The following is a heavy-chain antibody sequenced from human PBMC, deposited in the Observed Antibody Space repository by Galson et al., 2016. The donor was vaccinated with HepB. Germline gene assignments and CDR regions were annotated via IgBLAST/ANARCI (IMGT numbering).Heavy chain of an antibody. CDR1: GFTFSSHA. Sequence: SLRLSCAASGFTFSSHAMHWVRQAPGKGLEWVAIVSDDGTHTDYADSVKGRFTISRDNSKSTLYLQMSSLRVEDTSMYYCARSSSCSTINCFLPFDSWGLGTLVTVSS. CDR3: ARSSSCSTINCFLPFDS. J-gene: IGHJ4*02. CDR2: VSDDGTHT. D-gene: IGHD2-2*01. V-gene: IGHV3-30-3*01.